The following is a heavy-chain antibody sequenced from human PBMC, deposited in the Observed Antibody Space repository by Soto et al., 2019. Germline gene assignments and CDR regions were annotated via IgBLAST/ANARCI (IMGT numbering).Heavy chain of an antibody. CDR3: ARPTDVVATTVDY. Sequence: QVQLVESGGGVVQPGRSLRLSCAASGFTFSSYAMHWVRQAPGKGLEWVAVISYDGSNKYYADSVKGRFTISRDNSKNTLDLQMNSLRAEDTAVYYCARPTDVVATTVDYWGQGTLVTVSS. CDR1: GFTFSSYA. J-gene: IGHJ4*02. D-gene: IGHD5-12*01. V-gene: IGHV3-30-3*01. CDR2: ISYDGSNK.